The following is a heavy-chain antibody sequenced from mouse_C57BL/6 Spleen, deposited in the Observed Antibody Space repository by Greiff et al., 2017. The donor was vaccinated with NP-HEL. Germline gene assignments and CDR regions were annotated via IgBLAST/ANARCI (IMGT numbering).Heavy chain of an antibody. CDR2: IYPGDGDT. D-gene: IGHD3-2*02. CDR1: GYAFSSSW. J-gene: IGHJ2*01. Sequence: VQLQQSGPELVKPGASVKISCKASGYAFSSSWMNWVKQRPGKGLEWIGRIYPGDGDTNYNGKFKGKATLTADKSSSTAYMQLSSLTSEDSAVYFCARWRLLGGSDCWGQGTTLTVSS. V-gene: IGHV1-82*01. CDR3: ARWRLLGGSDC.